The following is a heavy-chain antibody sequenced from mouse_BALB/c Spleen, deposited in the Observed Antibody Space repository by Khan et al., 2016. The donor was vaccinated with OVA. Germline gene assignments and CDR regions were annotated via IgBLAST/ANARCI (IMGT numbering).Heavy chain of an antibody. D-gene: IGHD1-1*01. CDR2: ISYGGST. J-gene: IGHJ2*01. CDR3: ARGNYYGYYFDY. Sequence: EVQLQESGPGLVKPSQSLSLTCTVTGYSITSDYAWDWIRQFPGNKLEWMGYISYGGSTSYNPSLKSRISITRDTSKNQFFLQLNSVTTEDTATYYCARGNYYGYYFDYWGQGTPLTVSS. CDR1: GYSITSDYA. V-gene: IGHV3-2*02.